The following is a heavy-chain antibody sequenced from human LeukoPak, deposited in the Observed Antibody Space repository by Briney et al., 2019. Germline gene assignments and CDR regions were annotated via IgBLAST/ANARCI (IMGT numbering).Heavy chain of an antibody. V-gene: IGHV3-30-3*01. CDR3: ARGLREGTVSDFDY. CDR1: GFTFSSYA. Sequence: GGSLRLSCAASGFTFSSYAMHWVRQAPGKGLEWVAVISYDGSNKYYADSVKGRFTISRDNSKNTLYLQMNSLRAEDTAVYYCARGLREGTVSDFDYWGQGTLVTVAS. J-gene: IGHJ4*02. CDR2: ISYDGSNK. D-gene: IGHD1-26*01.